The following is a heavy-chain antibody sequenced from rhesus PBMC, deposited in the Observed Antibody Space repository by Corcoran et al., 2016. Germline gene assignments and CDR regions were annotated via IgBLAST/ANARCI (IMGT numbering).Heavy chain of an antibody. Sequence: QVQLQESGPGLVKPSETLSLTCAVSGYSISSGYYVGWIRPPPGTGLEWIGGIYGSGGSNYLNPSLKSRVTLSVDTSKNQFSLKRSSVTAADTAVYYCARVGSSWSEWDTVGTEWYFDLWGPGTPITISS. D-gene: IGHD5-42*01. CDR3: ARVGSSWSEWDTVGTEWYFDL. CDR2: IYGSGGSN. J-gene: IGHJ2*01. V-gene: IGHV4S14*01. CDR1: GYSISSGYY.